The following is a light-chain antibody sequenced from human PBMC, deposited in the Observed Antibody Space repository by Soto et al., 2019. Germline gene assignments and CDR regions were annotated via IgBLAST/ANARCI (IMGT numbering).Light chain of an antibody. CDR2: KTS. V-gene: IGKV1-5*03. Sequence: DIQMTQSPSTLSASVGDRVTITCRASQSINSWLAWYQQKPGKAPKLLIYKTSSLESGVTSRFSGSGSGTEFTLTISSLQPDDFATYYCQQYNNSPWTFGQGTKVEIK. CDR1: QSINSW. J-gene: IGKJ1*01. CDR3: QQYNNSPWT.